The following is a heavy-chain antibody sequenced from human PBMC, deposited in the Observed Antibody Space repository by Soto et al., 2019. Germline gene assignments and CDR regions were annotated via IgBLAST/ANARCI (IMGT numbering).Heavy chain of an antibody. CDR3: ASRYTYSWDSYFNY. CDR2: IYHSGTT. CDR1: GDSISSNNW. V-gene: IGHV4-4*02. J-gene: IGHJ4*02. D-gene: IGHD6-13*01. Sequence: QVQLQESGPGLVKPSGTLSLSCTVSGDSISSNNWWSWIRQSPGKGLEWIGEIYHSGTTYYNPSLKSRVTISMDMCKNQFSLKLNSVTAADTAVYYCASRYTYSWDSYFNYWGQGTLVTVSS.